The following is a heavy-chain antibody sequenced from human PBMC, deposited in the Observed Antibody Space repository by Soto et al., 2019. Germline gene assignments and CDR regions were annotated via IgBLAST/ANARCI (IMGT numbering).Heavy chain of an antibody. CDR1: GFTFSSYS. V-gene: IGHV3-21*01. D-gene: IGHD2-2*03. CDR2: ISSSSSYI. CDR3: ARDPVDIVVVTAAPRYYYYGMDV. Sequence: PGGSLRLSCAASGFTFSSYSMNWVHQAPGKGLEWVSSISSSSSYIYYADSVKGRFTISRDNAKNSLYLQMNSLRAEDTAVYYCARDPVDIVVVTAAPRYYYYGMDVWGQGTTVTVSS. J-gene: IGHJ6*02.